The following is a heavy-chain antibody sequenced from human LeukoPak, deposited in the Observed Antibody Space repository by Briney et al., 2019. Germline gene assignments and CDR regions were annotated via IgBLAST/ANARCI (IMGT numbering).Heavy chain of an antibody. J-gene: IGHJ5*02. Sequence: SQARSLTCAISGDSVSRNSAAWNWIRQSPSRGLEWLGRIYGRSKWYNDYAVSVDSRITINPDTSKNQFSLQLNSVTPEDTAVYYCARADGDRDGYNFWFDPWGQGTLVTVSS. D-gene: IGHD5-24*01. CDR3: ARADGDRDGYNFWFDP. CDR2: IYGRSKWYN. CDR1: GDSVSRNSAA. V-gene: IGHV6-1*01.